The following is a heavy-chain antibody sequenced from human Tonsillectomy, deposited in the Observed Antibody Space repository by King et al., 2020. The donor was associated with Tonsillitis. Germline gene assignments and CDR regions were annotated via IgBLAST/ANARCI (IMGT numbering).Heavy chain of an antibody. CDR2: INTYNGNT. V-gene: IGHV1-18*01. CDR1: GYTFSTYA. CDR3: AREMGSGRDAFDI. D-gene: IGHD6-19*01. J-gene: IGHJ3*02. Sequence: QLVQSGAEVKKPGASVKVSCKASGYTFSTYAISWVRQAPGQGLEWMAWINTYNGNTNFAQRLQGRFTMTTDTSTSTAYMELRSLRSDDTAVYYCAREMGSGRDAFDIWGQGTMGTVSS.